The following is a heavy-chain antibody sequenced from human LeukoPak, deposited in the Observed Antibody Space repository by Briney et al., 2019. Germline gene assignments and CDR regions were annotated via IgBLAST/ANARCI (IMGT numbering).Heavy chain of an antibody. CDR2: INPNSGDT. V-gene: IGHV1-2*06. D-gene: IGHD2-2*01. CDR1: GYTFTGYH. J-gene: IGHJ4*02. CDR3: ARDYCSSTSCLFDY. Sequence: ASVKVSCKASGYTFTGYHMHWVRQAPGQGLEWMGRINPNSGDTNYAQKFQGRVTMTKDTSISTAYVELSRLRSDDTAVYYCARDYCSSTSCLFDYWGQRTLVTVSS.